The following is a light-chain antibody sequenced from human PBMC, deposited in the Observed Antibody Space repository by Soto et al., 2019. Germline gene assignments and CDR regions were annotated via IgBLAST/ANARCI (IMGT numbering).Light chain of an antibody. V-gene: IGKV3-20*01. CDR1: QSLTNSF. J-gene: IGKJ1*01. Sequence: EFVLTQSPGTLSLSPGERATLSCRASQSLTNSFIAWYKQRPGQAPRLLIYDTSSRASGIPDRFSGSGSGTDFTLTIRRLETEDFATYYCQQYNSYSTFGQGTKVDIK. CDR3: QQYNSYST. CDR2: DTS.